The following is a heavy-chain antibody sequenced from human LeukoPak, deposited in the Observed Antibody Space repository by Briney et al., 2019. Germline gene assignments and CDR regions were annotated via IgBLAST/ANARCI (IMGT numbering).Heavy chain of an antibody. Sequence: GESLKISCKGSGYSFTSYWIGWVRQMPGKGLEWMGIIYPGDSDTRYSPSFQGQVTISADKSISTAYLQWSSLKASDTAMYYCASAGYGSGWEYYFDYWGQGTLVTVSS. D-gene: IGHD6-19*01. V-gene: IGHV5-51*01. CDR3: ASAGYGSGWEYYFDY. CDR1: GYSFTSYW. CDR2: IYPGDSDT. J-gene: IGHJ4*02.